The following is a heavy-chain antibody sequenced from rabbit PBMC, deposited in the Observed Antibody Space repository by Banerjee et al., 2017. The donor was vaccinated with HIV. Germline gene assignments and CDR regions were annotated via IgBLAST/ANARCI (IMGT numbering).Heavy chain of an antibody. CDR2: IYAGSSGST. CDR3: ARGGL. Sequence: QSLEESGGDLVKPGATLTLTCKASGIDFSSYYYMCWVRQAPGKGLEWIACIYAGSSGSTYYASWAKGRFTISKTSSTTVTLQMTSLTAADTTTYFCARGGLWGQGTLVTVS. CDR1: GIDFSSYYY. J-gene: IGHJ3*01. V-gene: IGHV1S40*01.